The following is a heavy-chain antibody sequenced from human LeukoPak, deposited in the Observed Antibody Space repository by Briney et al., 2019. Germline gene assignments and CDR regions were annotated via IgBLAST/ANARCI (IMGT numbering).Heavy chain of an antibody. V-gene: IGHV4-59*01. CDR1: GGSISTYY. CDR2: IYYSGST. J-gene: IGHJ5*02. D-gene: IGHD1-26*01. Sequence: PSETLSLTCTVSGGSISTYYWSWIRQPPGKGLEWIGYIYYSGSTNYNPSLKSRVTISVDTSKNQFSLKLSSVTAADTAVYYCARDLSRRGATTLWFDPWGQGTLVTVSS. CDR3: ARDLSRRGATTLWFDP.